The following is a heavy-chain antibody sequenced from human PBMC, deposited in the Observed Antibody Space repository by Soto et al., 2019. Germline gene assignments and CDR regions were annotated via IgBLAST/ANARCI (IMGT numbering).Heavy chain of an antibody. CDR1: GYIFTGYY. Sequence: ASVKVSCKASGYIFTGYYLHWVRQAPGQGLECMGWINPNSGDTKYAQKFQGRVTMTSDTSISTAYMDLSRLISDDTAVYYCARDMHAGFTHYFDPWGQGTLVTVSS. V-gene: IGHV1-2*02. CDR2: INPNSGDT. CDR3: ARDMHAGFTHYFDP. J-gene: IGHJ5*02. D-gene: IGHD1-26*01.